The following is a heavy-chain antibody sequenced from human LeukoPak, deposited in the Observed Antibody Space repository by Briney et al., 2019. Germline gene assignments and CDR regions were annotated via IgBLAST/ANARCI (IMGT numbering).Heavy chain of an antibody. CDR3: ARDRASNYYDSSGYYPSGWFDP. CDR1: GYTFTGYY. CDR2: INPNSGGT. J-gene: IGHJ5*02. D-gene: IGHD3-22*01. V-gene: IGHV1-2*02. Sequence: ASVKVSCKASGYTFTGYYMHRVRQAPGQGLEWMGWINPNSGGTNYAQKFQGRVTMTRDTSISTAYMELSRLRSDDTAVYYCARDRASNYYDSSGYYPSGWFDPWGQGTLVTVSS.